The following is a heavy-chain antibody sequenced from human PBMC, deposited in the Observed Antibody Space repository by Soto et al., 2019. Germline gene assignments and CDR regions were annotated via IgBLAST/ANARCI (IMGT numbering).Heavy chain of an antibody. V-gene: IGHV3-33*01. CDR3: ARGSNIRAEQWLVLIGYYFDY. CDR1: GFTFSNYW. Sequence: GGSLRLSSAASGFTFSNYWMSWIRQAPCKGLEWVAVIWYDGSNKYYADFVKGRFTISKDNSKNTLYLQMNSLRAEDTAVYYGARGSNIRAEQWLVLIGYYFDYWGQGTPVPVSS. D-gene: IGHD6-19*01. CDR2: IWYDGSNK. J-gene: IGHJ4*02.